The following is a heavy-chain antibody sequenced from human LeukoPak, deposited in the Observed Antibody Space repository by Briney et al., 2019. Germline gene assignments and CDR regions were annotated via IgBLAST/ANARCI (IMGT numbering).Heavy chain of an antibody. CDR2: ISSSSSYI. D-gene: IGHD6-13*01. V-gene: IGHV3-21*01. CDR3: ARDFLAAAQFDY. J-gene: IGHJ4*02. Sequence: GGSLRLSCAASGFTFSSYSMNWVRQAPGKGLEWVSSISSSSSYIYYADSVKGRFTISRDNAKNSLYLQMNSLRAGDTAVYYCARDFLAAAQFDYWGQGTLVTVSS. CDR1: GFTFSSYS.